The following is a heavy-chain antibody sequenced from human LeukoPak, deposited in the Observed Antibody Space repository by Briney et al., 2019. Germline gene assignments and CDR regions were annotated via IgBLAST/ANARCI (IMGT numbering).Heavy chain of an antibody. D-gene: IGHD1-26*01. Sequence: SETLSLTCTVSGGSVSSYYWNWIRQPPGRGLGWIGYIYYSGSANYNPSLKSRVTISVETSKNQFSLKLNSVTAADTAVYYCARWDSGSYFLDYWGQGTLVTVSS. V-gene: IGHV4-59*02. CDR1: GGSVSSYY. J-gene: IGHJ4*02. CDR2: IYYSGSA. CDR3: ARWDSGSYFLDY.